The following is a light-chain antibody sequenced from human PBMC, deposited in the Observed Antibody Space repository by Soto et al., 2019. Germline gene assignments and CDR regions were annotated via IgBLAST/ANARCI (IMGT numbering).Light chain of an antibody. CDR3: QQYGSTPWT. J-gene: IGKJ1*01. CDR2: DAS. Sequence: VVLTQFPGTLSSSPGETATLSCGASQSVSNNFLGWYQQKPGLPPRLLIYDASSRANGIPERFSGRGSGTQFTLTISRLEPEDFAVYYCQQYGSTPWTFGRGTKVDIK. CDR1: QSVSNNF. V-gene: IGKV3D-20*01.